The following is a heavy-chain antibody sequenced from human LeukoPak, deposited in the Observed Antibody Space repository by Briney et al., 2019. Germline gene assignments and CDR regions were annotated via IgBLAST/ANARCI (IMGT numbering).Heavy chain of an antibody. CDR1: GDSVSTNSAA. CDR2: TYYKSKWNN. D-gene: IGHD3-9*01. J-gene: IGHJ4*02. CDR3: AKSPLMYYDILTGYWGQFDY. Sequence: SQTLSLTCDISGDSVSTNSAAWNWIRQSPSRGLEWLGRTYYKSKWNNDYAVSMKSRITINADTSKNQFSLQLNSVTPEDTAVYYCAKSPLMYYDILTGYWGQFDYWGQGILVTVSS. V-gene: IGHV6-1*01.